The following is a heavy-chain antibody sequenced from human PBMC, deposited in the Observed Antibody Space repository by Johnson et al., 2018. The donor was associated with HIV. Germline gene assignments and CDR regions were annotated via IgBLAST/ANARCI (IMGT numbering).Heavy chain of an antibody. CDR2: INWNGGST. Sequence: VQLVESGGRVVRPGGSLRLSCVASGFTFDDYGMSWVRQAPGKGLEWVSGINWNGGSTSYADSVKGRFTMSRDNAKTSLYLQVNSLGAEDTALYYCAREVSLRVGATLPPSYAFDIWGQGTLVSVSS. V-gene: IGHV3-20*04. CDR3: AREVSLRVGATLPPSYAFDI. D-gene: IGHD1-26*01. CDR1: GFTFDDYG. J-gene: IGHJ3*02.